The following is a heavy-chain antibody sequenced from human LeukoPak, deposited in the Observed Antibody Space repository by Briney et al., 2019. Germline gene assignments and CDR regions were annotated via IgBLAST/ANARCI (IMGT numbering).Heavy chain of an antibody. J-gene: IGHJ3*02. CDR1: GFTFSSYE. Sequence: GGSLRLSCAASGFTFSSYEMNWVRQAPGKGLEWVSYISSSSSTIYYADSVKGRFTISRDNARNSLYLQTNSLRADDTAVYYCASSGSSGYYDAFDIWGQGTMVTVSS. V-gene: IGHV3-48*03. D-gene: IGHD3-22*01. CDR3: ASSGSSGYYDAFDI. CDR2: ISSSSSTI.